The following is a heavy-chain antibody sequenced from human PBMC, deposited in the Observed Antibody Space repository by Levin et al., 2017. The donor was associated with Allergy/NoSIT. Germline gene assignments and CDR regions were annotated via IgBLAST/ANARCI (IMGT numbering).Heavy chain of an antibody. V-gene: IGHV3-7*01. CDR1: GFTFSRYW. J-gene: IGHJ4*02. CDR3: ARVETYYYDSSGYSHTYYFDY. Sequence: SCAASGFTFSRYWMSWVRQAPGKGLEWVANIKQDGSEKYYVDSVKGRFTISRDNAKNSLYLQMNSLRAEDTAVYYCARVETYYYDSSGYSHTYYFDYWGQGTLVTVSS. CDR2: IKQDGSEK. D-gene: IGHD3-22*01.